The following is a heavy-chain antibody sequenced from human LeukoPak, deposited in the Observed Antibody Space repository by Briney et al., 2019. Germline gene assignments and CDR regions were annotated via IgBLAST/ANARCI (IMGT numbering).Heavy chain of an antibody. V-gene: IGHV3-74*01. D-gene: IGHD5-24*01. J-gene: IGHJ4*02. CDR1: GFSFSNYV. Sequence: GGSLRLSCAASGFSFSNYVMQWVRQAPGKGLVWVSRINNDGSDRRYADSVKGRFTISRDNAKNTLSLQMSSLRAEGTAVYYCVRDRDGYNYWGQGTLVTVSS. CDR2: INNDGSDR. CDR3: VRDRDGYNY.